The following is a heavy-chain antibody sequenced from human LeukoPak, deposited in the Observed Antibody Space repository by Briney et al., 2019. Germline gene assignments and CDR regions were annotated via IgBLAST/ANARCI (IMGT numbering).Heavy chain of an antibody. CDR2: IYDNESA. J-gene: IGHJ6*03. CDR3: ARVLQNYYHLDV. Sequence: SETLSLTCTVSGGSISSYFWSWIRQPPGKGLEWIGYIYDNESANYKSSLESRVTMTVDTSKNQVSLKLSSVTAADTAVYYCARVLQNYYHLDVWGEGTTVTVSS. D-gene: IGHD3-3*01. V-gene: IGHV4-59*01. CDR1: GGSISSYF.